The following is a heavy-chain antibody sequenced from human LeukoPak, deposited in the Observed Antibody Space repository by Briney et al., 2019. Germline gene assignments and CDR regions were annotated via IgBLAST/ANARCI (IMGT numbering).Heavy chain of an antibody. J-gene: IGHJ5*02. CDR2: ISWNSGSI. CDR1: GFTFDDYA. Sequence: GRSLRLSCAASGFTFDDYAMHWVRQAPGKVLEWVSGISWNSGSIGYADSVKGRFTISRDNAKNSLYLQMNSLRAEDTALYYCAKDMNPRWFGEFWFDPWGQGTLVTVSS. D-gene: IGHD3-10*01. CDR3: AKDMNPRWFGEFWFDP. V-gene: IGHV3-9*01.